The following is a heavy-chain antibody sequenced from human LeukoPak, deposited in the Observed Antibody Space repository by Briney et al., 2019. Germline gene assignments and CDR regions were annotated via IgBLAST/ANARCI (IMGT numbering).Heavy chain of an antibody. Sequence: GESLKISCKGSGYSFTDYWIGWVRQMPGKGLEWMGIIYPGDSETRYSPSFQGQVTISADKSISTAYLQWSSLKASDTAMYYCARHSYCSSTTCYYYYGMDVWGQGTTVTVSS. J-gene: IGHJ6*02. CDR1: GYSFTDYW. CDR3: ARHSYCSSTTCYYYYGMDV. D-gene: IGHD2-2*01. CDR2: IYPGDSET. V-gene: IGHV5-51*01.